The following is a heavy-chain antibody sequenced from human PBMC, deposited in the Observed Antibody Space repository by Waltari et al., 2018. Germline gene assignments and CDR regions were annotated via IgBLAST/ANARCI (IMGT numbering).Heavy chain of an antibody. J-gene: IGHJ6*02. CDR1: GGTFSSYA. CDR3: ARVHGRTRPPYYYGMDV. D-gene: IGHD1-26*01. CDR2: IIPIFGTA. V-gene: IGHV1-69*01. Sequence: QVQLVQSGAEVKKPGSSVKVSCKASGGTFSSYAISWVRQAPGQGLEWMGGIIPIFGTANYAQKFQGRVTITADESTSTAYMELSSLRSEDTAVYYCARVHGRTRPPYYYGMDVWGQGTTVTVSS.